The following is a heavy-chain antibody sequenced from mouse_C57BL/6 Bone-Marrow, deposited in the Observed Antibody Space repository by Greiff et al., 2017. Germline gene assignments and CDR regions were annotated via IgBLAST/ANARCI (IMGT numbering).Heavy chain of an antibody. CDR1: GFNIKDDY. D-gene: IGHD2-4*01. J-gene: IGHJ3*01. Sequence: VQLQQSGAELVRPGASVKLSCTASGFNIKDDYMPWVKQRPEQGLEWIGWIDPENGDTDYASKFQGKATITADTSSNTAYLQLSSLTSEDTAVYYCTTEEDYDGRAYGGQGTLVTGSA. V-gene: IGHV14-4*01. CDR3: TTEEDYDGRAY. CDR2: IDPENGDT.